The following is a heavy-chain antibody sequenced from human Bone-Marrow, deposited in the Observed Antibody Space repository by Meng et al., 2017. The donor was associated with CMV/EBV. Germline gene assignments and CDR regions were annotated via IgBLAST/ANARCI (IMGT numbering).Heavy chain of an antibody. J-gene: IGHJ3*02. V-gene: IGHV1-69*10. Sequence: SVKVSCKASGGTFSSYAISWVRQAPGQGHEWMGGIIPILGIANYAQKFQGRVTITADKSTSTAYMELSSLRSEDTAVYYCAREITRYYCSSTSCVGSGTTRHGAFDIWGQGTMVTVSS. CDR2: IIPILGIA. CDR3: AREITRYYCSSTSCVGSGTTRHGAFDI. D-gene: IGHD2-2*01. CDR1: GGTFSSYA.